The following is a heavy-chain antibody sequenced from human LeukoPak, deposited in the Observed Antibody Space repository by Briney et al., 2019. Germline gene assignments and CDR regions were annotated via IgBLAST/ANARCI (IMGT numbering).Heavy chain of an antibody. CDR3: AKTRPLDSSSWSHGDY. CDR2: ISGSGGST. CDR1: GFTFSSYA. Sequence: PGGSLRLSCAASGFTFSSYAMSWVRQAPGKGLEWVSTISGSGGSTDYADSVKGRFTISRDNSKNTLYLQMNSLRAEDTAVYYCAKTRPLDSSSWSHGDYWGQGTLVTVSS. D-gene: IGHD6-13*01. J-gene: IGHJ4*02. V-gene: IGHV3-23*01.